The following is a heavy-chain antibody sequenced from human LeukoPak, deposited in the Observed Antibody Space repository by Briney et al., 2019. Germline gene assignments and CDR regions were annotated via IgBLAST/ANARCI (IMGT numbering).Heavy chain of an antibody. D-gene: IGHD3-3*01. CDR3: ARGSRITIFGVVHYYMDV. Sequence: GGXLRLSCAASGFTVCSNYMSWVRQAPGKGLEWVSVIYSGGSTYYADSVKGRFTISRDNSKNTLYLQMNSLRAEDTAVYYCARGSRITIFGVVHYYMDVWGKGTTVTVSS. CDR1: GFTVCSNY. CDR2: IYSGGST. V-gene: IGHV3-66*02. J-gene: IGHJ6*03.